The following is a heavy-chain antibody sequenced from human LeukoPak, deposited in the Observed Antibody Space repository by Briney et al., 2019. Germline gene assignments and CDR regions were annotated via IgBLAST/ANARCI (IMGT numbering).Heavy chain of an antibody. V-gene: IGHV1-46*01. Sequence: GASVKVSCKASGASFSNYYIHWVRQAPGQGLEWVGLIYPSGGWTNYAQKFQGRVTMTTDTSTSTVYMELSSLRSEDTAIYYCARDVPHNCFDPWGQGTLVTVSP. CDR2: IYPSGGWT. CDR1: GASFSNYY. J-gene: IGHJ5*02. CDR3: ARDVPHNCFDP.